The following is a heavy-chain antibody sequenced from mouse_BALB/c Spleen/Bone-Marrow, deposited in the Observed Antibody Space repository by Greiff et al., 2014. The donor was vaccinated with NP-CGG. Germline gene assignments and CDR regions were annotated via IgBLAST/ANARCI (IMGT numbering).Heavy chain of an antibody. V-gene: IGHV1-37*01. CDR1: GYLFTGNF. D-gene: IGHD2-1*01. CDR2: INPYNGDT. CDR3: RTGRGNNGIDY. Sequence: EVKLEQSGPELVMPGASVKISCKASGYLFTGNFMNWVKQSHGKSLEWIGRINPYNGDTFYNQKFKGKATLTADKSSATAHMELLSLTSEDSTIYYCRTGRGNNGIDYRGQRTSVTVSS. J-gene: IGHJ4*01.